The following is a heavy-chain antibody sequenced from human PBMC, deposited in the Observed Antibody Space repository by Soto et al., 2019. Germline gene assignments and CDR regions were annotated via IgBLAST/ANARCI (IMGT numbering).Heavy chain of an antibody. CDR1: GYTFTSYY. Sequence: ASVKVSCKASGYTFTSYYMHWVRQAPGQGLEWMGIINPSGGSTSYAQKFQGRVTMTRDTSTSTVYMELSSLRSEDTAVYYCARTRWGLLSYYYYGMDVWGQGTTVTVSS. D-gene: IGHD1-26*01. CDR2: INPSGGST. V-gene: IGHV1-46*01. CDR3: ARTRWGLLSYYYYGMDV. J-gene: IGHJ6*02.